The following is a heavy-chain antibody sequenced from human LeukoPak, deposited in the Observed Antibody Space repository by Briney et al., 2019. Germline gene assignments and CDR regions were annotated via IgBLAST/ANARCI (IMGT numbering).Heavy chain of an antibody. J-gene: IGHJ4*02. D-gene: IGHD6-13*01. CDR1: GFSFTTHA. V-gene: IGHV3-21*01. Sequence: PGGSLRLSCVASGFSFTTHAMGWGRQAPGKGLEWVSSISSSSSYIYYADSVKGRFTISRDNAKNSLYLQMNSLRAEDTAVYYCARALDIAAAGYSDYWGQGTLVTVSS. CDR3: ARALDIAAAGYSDY. CDR2: ISSSSSYI.